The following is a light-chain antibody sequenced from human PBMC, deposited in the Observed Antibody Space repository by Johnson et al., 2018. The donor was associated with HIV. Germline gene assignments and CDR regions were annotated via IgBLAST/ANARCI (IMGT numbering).Light chain of an antibody. CDR1: SSNIGNNY. V-gene: IGLV1-51*01. Sequence: QSVLTQPPSVSAAPGQKVTISCSGSSSNIGNNYVSWYQQLPGTAPKLLIYDNNKRPSGIADRFSGSKSGTSATLGITGLQTGEEADYYCGTWDSSLSAGGANYVFGTGTKVTVL. J-gene: IGLJ1*01. CDR2: DNN. CDR3: GTWDSSLSAGGANYV.